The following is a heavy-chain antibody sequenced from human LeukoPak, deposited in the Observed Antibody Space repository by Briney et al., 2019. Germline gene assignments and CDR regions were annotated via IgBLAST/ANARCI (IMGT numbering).Heavy chain of an antibody. CDR2: IYYSGTT. Sequence: SETLCLTCTVSGGSMSSLYWSWIRQPPGKGLEWIGYIYYSGTTKYNPSLESRVTLSVDTSKNQFSLKLNSVTAADTAVYYCARHGGSYFILWGRETRVSVSS. J-gene: IGHJ4*02. V-gene: IGHV4-59*08. D-gene: IGHD1-26*01. CDR3: ARHGGSYFIL. CDR1: GGSMSSLY.